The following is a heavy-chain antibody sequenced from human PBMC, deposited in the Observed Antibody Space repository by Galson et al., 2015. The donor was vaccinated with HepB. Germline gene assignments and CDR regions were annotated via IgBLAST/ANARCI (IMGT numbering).Heavy chain of an antibody. V-gene: IGHV1-69*13. Sequence: SVKVSCKASGGTFRTYSFSWVRQAPGQGLEWMGGIIPLFGTAKYAQKFQGRLTITADESTSTVYMELSSLRSEDTAVYYCARDHTSNFWSGYSQFDPWGQGTLVTVSS. J-gene: IGHJ5*02. CDR3: ARDHTSNFWSGYSQFDP. D-gene: IGHD3-3*01. CDR1: GGTFRTYS. CDR2: IIPLFGTA.